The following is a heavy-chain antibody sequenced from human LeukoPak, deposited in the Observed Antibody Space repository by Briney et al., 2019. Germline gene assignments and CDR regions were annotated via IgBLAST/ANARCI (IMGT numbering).Heavy chain of an antibody. V-gene: IGHV5-10-1*01. D-gene: IGHD5-12*01. CDR2: IDPSDSYS. CDR3: ARHYSGYDRY. CDR1: GYSFTSYL. J-gene: IGHJ4*02. Sequence: GESLKISCKGSGYSFTSYLFNWVRQVPGKGLEWMGRIDPSDSYSNYSPSFEGHVTISADKSISTAYLQWSSLKASDTAMYDCARHYSGYDRYWGQGTLVTVSS.